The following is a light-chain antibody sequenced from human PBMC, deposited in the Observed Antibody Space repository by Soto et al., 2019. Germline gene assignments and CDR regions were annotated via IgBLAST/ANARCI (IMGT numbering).Light chain of an antibody. V-gene: IGKV1-5*03. CDR3: HQYNDFST. CDR1: QSIGTL. CDR2: QAS. J-gene: IGKJ1*01. Sequence: DIQMTQSPSTLSASVGDRVNISCRGSQSIGTLLAWYQQKPGKAPKLLIYQASSLESGVPPRFSGSGSGTEFTLTISSLQPDDFATYYCHQYNDFSTFGQGTKVEIK.